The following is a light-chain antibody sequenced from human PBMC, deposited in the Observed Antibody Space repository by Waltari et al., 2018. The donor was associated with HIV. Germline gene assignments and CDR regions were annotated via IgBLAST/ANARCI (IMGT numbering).Light chain of an antibody. Sequence: DILMVQSPDSLAVSLGARSTINCTSSRSLLYGTNDKNYVAWYQRKPGLPPIILIPWGSRREAGVPDRFSGSGSGTDFILTITSLQAEDVGFYYCQQYYSSPLTFGQGTLLEIK. CDR1: RSLLYGTNDKNY. J-gene: IGKJ5*01. V-gene: IGKV4-1*01. CDR3: QQYYSSPLT. CDR2: WGS.